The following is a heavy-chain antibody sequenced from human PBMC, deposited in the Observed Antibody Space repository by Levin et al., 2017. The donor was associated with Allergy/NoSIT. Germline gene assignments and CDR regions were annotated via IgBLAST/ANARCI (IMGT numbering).Heavy chain of an antibody. Sequence: GESLKISCQASGYSFTSFWFGWVRQRPGKGLEWMGLIFPSDSDTRVSPSFQGQIIMSVDKSISTAYLQWSSLKASDSAMYYCGRRDSDGSNSFDDWGQGTLVTVSP. CDR3: GRRDSDGSNSFDD. J-gene: IGHJ4*02. D-gene: IGHD4-23*01. V-gene: IGHV5-51*01. CDR1: GYSFTSFW. CDR2: IFPSDSDT.